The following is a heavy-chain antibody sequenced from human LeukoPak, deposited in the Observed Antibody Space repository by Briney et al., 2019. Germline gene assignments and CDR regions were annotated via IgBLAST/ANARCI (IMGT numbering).Heavy chain of an antibody. CDR1: GGSISTYY. J-gene: IGHJ3*02. CDR2: IYYSGNT. V-gene: IGHV4-59*01. CDR3: ARVGQGSFDI. D-gene: IGHD3-16*01. Sequence: SETLSLTCTVSGGSISTYYWSWIRQPPGKGLEWIGYIYYSGNTNYNPSLKSRLTMSIDTSRNQFSLKLSSVAAADTAVEYCARVGQGSFDIWGQGTMVTVSS.